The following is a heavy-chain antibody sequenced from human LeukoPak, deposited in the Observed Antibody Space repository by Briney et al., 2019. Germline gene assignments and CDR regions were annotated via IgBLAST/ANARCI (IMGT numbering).Heavy chain of an antibody. CDR3: TTEMPNWWFLGSPTVDY. V-gene: IGHV3-15*01. J-gene: IGHJ4*02. D-gene: IGHD2-8*02. Sequence: PGGSLRLSCAASGFTFSNAWMSWVRQAPGKGLEWVGRIQSKTDGGTTDYAAPVKGRFTISRDDSKNTLYLQMNSLKTEDTAVYFCTTEMPNWWFLGSPTVDYWGQGTLVPVSS. CDR2: IQSKTDGGTT. CDR1: GFTFSNAW.